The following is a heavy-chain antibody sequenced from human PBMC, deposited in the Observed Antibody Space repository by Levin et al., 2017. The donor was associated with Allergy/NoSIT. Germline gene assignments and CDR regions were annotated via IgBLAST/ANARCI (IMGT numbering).Heavy chain of an antibody. CDR1: GYSFSNYW. CDR3: ARPPNDHVFDV. Sequence: KCGESLKISCKGSGYSFSNYWIGWVRQMPGKGLEWVGIIYPGDSDTRYSPSLQDRVTISADKSISTAYLQWSSLKASDTAMYYCARPPNDHVFDVWGQGTMVIVSS. V-gene: IGHV5-51*01. D-gene: IGHD1-1*01. CDR2: IYPGDSDT. J-gene: IGHJ3*01.